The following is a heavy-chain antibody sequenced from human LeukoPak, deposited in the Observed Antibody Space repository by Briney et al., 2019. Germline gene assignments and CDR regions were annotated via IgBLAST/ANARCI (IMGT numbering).Heavy chain of an antibody. D-gene: IGHD3-10*01. Sequence: NTSETLSLTYTVSGGSISSGSYYWSWIRQPAGKGLEWIGRIYTSGSTNYNPSLKSRVTISVDTSKNQFSLKLSSVTAADTAVYYCAREYGAYYGSGSYGALDAFDIWGQGTMVTVSS. CDR1: GGSISSGSYY. J-gene: IGHJ3*02. V-gene: IGHV4-61*02. CDR3: AREYGAYYGSGSYGALDAFDI. CDR2: IYTSGST.